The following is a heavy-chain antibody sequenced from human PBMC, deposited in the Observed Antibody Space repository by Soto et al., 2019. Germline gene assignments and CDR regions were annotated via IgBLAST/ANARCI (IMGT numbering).Heavy chain of an antibody. Sequence: KPSETLSLTCTVSGGSISSGGYYWSWIRQHPGKGLEWIGYIYYSGSTYYNPSLKSRVTISVDTSKNQFSLKLSSVTAADTAVYYCASPSRVRGSYYYYYGMDVWGQGTTVTVSS. J-gene: IGHJ6*02. D-gene: IGHD3-10*01. V-gene: IGHV4-31*03. CDR3: ASPSRVRGSYYYYYGMDV. CDR1: GGSISSGGYY. CDR2: IYYSGST.